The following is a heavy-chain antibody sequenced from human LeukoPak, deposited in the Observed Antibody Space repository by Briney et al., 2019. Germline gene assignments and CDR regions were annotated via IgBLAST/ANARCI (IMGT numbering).Heavy chain of an antibody. CDR2: ISAYNGNT. Sequence: GVSVKVSCKASGYTFTSYGISWVRQAPGQGLEWMGWISAYNGNTNYAQKLQGRVTMATDTSTSTAYMELRSLRSDDTAVYYCARGGGIVVVPAAIVWFDPWGQGTLVTVSS. D-gene: IGHD2-2*01. CDR1: GYTFTSYG. CDR3: ARGGGIVVVPAAIVWFDP. V-gene: IGHV1-18*01. J-gene: IGHJ5*02.